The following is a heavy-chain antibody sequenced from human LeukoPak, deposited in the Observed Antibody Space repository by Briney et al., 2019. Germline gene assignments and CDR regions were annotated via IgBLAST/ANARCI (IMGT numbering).Heavy chain of an antibody. Sequence: PSETLSLTCAVYGGSFSGYYWSWIRQPPGKGLEWIGEINHSGSTYYNPSLKSRVTISVDTSKNQFSLKLSSVTAADTAVYYCARQQYYGSGAAGYWGQGTLVTVSS. CDR1: GGSFSGYY. V-gene: IGHV4-34*01. J-gene: IGHJ4*02. D-gene: IGHD3-10*01. CDR3: ARQQYYGSGAAGY. CDR2: INHSGST.